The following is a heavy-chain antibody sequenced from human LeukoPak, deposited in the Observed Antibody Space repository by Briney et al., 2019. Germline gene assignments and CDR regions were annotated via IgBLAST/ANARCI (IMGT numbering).Heavy chain of an antibody. CDR1: GFSPSTSRVG. CDR2: IYWNDDK. J-gene: IGHJ4*02. Sequence: ESGPTLAKPTQTLTLTCTFSGFSPSTSRVGVGWIRQPPGKALEWLALIYWNDDKRYSPSLKSRLTITKDTSKNQVVLTMTNMDPVDTATYYCAHSRHGDTFDYWGQGTLVTVSS. CDR3: AHSRHGDTFDY. D-gene: IGHD4-17*01. V-gene: IGHV2-5*01.